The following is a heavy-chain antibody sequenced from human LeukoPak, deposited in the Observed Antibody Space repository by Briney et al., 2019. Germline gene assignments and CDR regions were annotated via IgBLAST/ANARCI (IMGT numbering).Heavy chain of an antibody. CDR2: IKQDGSEK. D-gene: IGHD1-26*01. Sequence: GGSLRLACAASGFTFNSYWMSWVRQAPGKGLEWVANIKQDGSEKYYVDSVKGRFTISRDNAKNSLYLQMNSLRAEDTAVYYCARDQTKWEPLRRRDYYYMDVWGKGTTVTVSS. CDR1: GFTFNSYW. J-gene: IGHJ6*03. CDR3: ARDQTKWEPLRRRDYYYMDV. V-gene: IGHV3-7*01.